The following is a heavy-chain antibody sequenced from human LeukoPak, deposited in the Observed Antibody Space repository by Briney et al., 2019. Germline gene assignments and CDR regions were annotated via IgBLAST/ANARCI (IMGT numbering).Heavy chain of an antibody. CDR1: GGTFSSYA. D-gene: IGHD2-2*01. J-gene: IGHJ5*02. CDR3: ARDNLDGSSTSCPP. Sequence: ASVKVSCKASGGTFSSYAISWVRQAPGQGLEWMGWINPNSGGTNYAQKFQGRVTMTRDTSISTAYMELSRLRSDDTAVYYCARDNLDGSSTSCPPWGQGTLVTVSS. CDR2: INPNSGGT. V-gene: IGHV1-2*02.